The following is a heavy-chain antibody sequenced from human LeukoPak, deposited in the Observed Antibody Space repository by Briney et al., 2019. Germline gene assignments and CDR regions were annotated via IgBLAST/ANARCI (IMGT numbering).Heavy chain of an antibody. D-gene: IGHD2-8*01. J-gene: IGHJ3*02. CDR2: VYYSGST. CDR3: ARLKTGCTNGVCYTALDI. V-gene: IGHV4-39*01. CDR1: GFTVSSTY. Sequence: PGGSLRLSCAASGFTVSSTYMSWIRQPPGKGLEWIGSVYYSGSTYHKPSLKSRVTISVDTSKNQFSLKLTSVTAADTAVYYCARLKTGCTNGVCYTALDIWGQGTMVTVSS.